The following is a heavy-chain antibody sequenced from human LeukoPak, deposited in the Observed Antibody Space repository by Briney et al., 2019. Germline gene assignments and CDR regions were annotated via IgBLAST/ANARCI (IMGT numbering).Heavy chain of an antibody. D-gene: IGHD2-2*01. Sequence: ASVKVSCKASGYTFTSYGISWVRQAPGQGLEWMGWTSAYNGNTNYAQKLQGRVTMTTDTSTSTAYMELRSLRSDDTAVYYCARGYCSSTSCFGFDYWGQGTLVTVSS. CDR3: ARGYCSSTSCFGFDY. V-gene: IGHV1-18*01. J-gene: IGHJ4*02. CDR1: GYTFTSYG. CDR2: TSAYNGNT.